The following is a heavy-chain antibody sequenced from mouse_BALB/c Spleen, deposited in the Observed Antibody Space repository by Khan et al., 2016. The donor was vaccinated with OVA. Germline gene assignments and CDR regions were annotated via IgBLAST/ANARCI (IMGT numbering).Heavy chain of an antibody. CDR2: LAPGSGSS. D-gene: IGHD1-1*01. CDR3: ARSNYYGRSLYAMDY. CDR1: GYTFTSYW. J-gene: IGHJ4*01. Sequence: DLVKPGASVKLSCKASGYTFTSYWINWIKQRPGQGLEWIGRLAPGSGSSDYNEMFKGTATLTVDTSSSTAYIQLSSRSSDDSAVYFCARSNYYGRSLYAMDYWGQGTSVTVSS. V-gene: IGHV1S41*01.